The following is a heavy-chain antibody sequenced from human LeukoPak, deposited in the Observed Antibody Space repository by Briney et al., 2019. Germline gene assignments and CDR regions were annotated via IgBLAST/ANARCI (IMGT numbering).Heavy chain of an antibody. CDR2: IIPIFGTA. V-gene: IGHV1-69*13. CDR3: ASSSKIVVVPAAMIY. D-gene: IGHD2-2*01. J-gene: IGHJ4*02. CDR1: GGTFSSYA. Sequence: ASVKVPCKASGGTFSSYAISWVRQAPGQGLEWMGGIIPIFGTANYAQKFQGRVTITADESTSTAYMELSSLRSEDTAVYYCASSSKIVVVPAAMIYWGQGTLVTVSS.